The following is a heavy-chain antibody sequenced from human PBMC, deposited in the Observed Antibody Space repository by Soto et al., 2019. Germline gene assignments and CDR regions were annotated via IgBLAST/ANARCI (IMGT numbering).Heavy chain of an antibody. Sequence: PGGSLRLSCAASGFTFSSYSMNWVRQAPGKGLEWVSYISSSSTIYYADSVKGRFTISRDNAKSSLYLQMNSLRAEDTAVYYCAREADYVNWFDPWGQGTLVTVSS. J-gene: IGHJ5*02. V-gene: IGHV3-48*01. D-gene: IGHD4-17*01. CDR3: AREADYVNWFDP. CDR2: ISSSSTI. CDR1: GFTFSSYS.